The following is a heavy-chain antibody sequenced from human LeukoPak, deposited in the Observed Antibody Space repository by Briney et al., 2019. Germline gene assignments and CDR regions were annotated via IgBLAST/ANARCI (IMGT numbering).Heavy chain of an antibody. Sequence: GGSLRLSCAASGFTFSNYAMHWVRQAPGKGLEWVAVISYDGTDKYYADSVRGRFTISRDNSKNTLYLQMNSLRAEDTALYYCARPIAPMATIPGCDFQHWGQGTLVIVSS. CDR1: GFTFSNYA. J-gene: IGHJ1*01. D-gene: IGHD5-24*01. CDR3: ARPIAPMATIPGCDFQH. V-gene: IGHV3-30-3*01. CDR2: ISYDGTDK.